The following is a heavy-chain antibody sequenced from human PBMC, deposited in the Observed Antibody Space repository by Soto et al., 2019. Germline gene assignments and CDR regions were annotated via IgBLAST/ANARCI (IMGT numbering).Heavy chain of an antibody. V-gene: IGHV1-69*13. D-gene: IGHD2-21*02. CDR1: GGTFSSYA. Sequence: SVKVSCKASGGTFSSYAISWVRQAPGQGLEWMGGIIPIFGTANYAQKFQGRVTITADDSRSTAYMELSSLRSEGTAVYYCAKFSVTAANDYWGQGTMVTVSS. J-gene: IGHJ4*02. CDR2: IIPIFGTA. CDR3: AKFSVTAANDY.